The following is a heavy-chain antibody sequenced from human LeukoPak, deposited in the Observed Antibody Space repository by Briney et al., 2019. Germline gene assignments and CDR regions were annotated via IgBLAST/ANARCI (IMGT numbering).Heavy chain of an antibody. V-gene: IGHV4-4*07. D-gene: IGHD6-13*01. CDR1: SGSISSYY. J-gene: IGHJ4*02. Sequence: SETVSLTCTVSSGSISSYYWSWIRQPAGKGLEWIGRIYTSGNTNYNPSLKSRITMSVDTSKNQFSLKLSSVTAADTAVYYCARTNSVQYSSSWYRKQYYFDYWGQGTLVTVSS. CDR3: ARTNSVQYSSSWYRKQYYFDY. CDR2: IYTSGNT.